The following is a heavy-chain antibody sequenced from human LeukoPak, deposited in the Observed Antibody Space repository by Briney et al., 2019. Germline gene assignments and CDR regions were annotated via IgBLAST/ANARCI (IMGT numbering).Heavy chain of an antibody. Sequence: PGGSLRLSCAASGFTLRSYEMNWVRQAPGKGLEWVSYISNRGNTIYYADSVKGRFTISRDNAKNSLYLQMNSLRAEDTAVYYCARAPQVAYFDYWGQGTLVTVSS. CDR2: ISNRGNTI. D-gene: IGHD5-12*01. V-gene: IGHV3-48*03. J-gene: IGHJ4*02. CDR3: ARAPQVAYFDY. CDR1: GFTLRSYE.